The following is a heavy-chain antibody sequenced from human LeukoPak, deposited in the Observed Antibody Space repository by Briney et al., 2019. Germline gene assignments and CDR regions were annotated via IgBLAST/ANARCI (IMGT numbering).Heavy chain of an antibody. D-gene: IGHD3-3*01. Sequence: GSSVKVSCKASGGTFSSYAISWVRQAPGQGLEWMGGIIPIFGTANYAQKFQGRVTITTDESTSTAYMELSSLRSEDTAVSYCARALNYDFWSGLKNWFDPWGQGTLVTVSS. CDR1: GGTFSSYA. CDR3: ARALNYDFWSGLKNWFDP. CDR2: IIPIFGTA. J-gene: IGHJ5*02. V-gene: IGHV1-69*05.